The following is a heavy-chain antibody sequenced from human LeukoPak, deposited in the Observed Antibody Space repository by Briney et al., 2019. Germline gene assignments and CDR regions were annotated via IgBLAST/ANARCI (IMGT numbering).Heavy chain of an antibody. V-gene: IGHV1-18*01. J-gene: IGHJ4*02. CDR2: ISAYNGNT. Sequence: ASVKVSCKASGYTFTNYGIIWVRQAPGQGLEWMGWISAYNGNTDYTQKLQGRVSMTTDTSTNTAYMELRSLRSDDTAVYYCARVVGATTPFHIDHWGQGTLVTVSS. D-gene: IGHD1-26*01. CDR1: GYTFTNYG. CDR3: ARVVGATTPFHIDH.